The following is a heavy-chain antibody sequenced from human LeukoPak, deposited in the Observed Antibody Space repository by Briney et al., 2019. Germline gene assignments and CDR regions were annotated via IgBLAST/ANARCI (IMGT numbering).Heavy chain of an antibody. CDR1: GGSISSYY. J-gene: IGHJ4*02. CDR2: IYYSGST. Sequence: SETLSLTCTVSGGSISSYYWSWIRQPPGKGLEWIGYIYYSGSTNYNPSLKSRGSISVDTSKSQFSLRLISVTAADTAVYYCARGSIAVGFDYWGQGTLVAVSS. CDR3: ARGSIAVGFDY. D-gene: IGHD6-19*01. V-gene: IGHV4-59*01.